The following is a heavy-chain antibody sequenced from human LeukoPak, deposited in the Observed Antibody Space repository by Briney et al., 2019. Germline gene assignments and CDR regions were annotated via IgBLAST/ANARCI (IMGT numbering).Heavy chain of an antibody. D-gene: IGHD4-17*01. V-gene: IGHV3-30*18. CDR1: GFTFRSYC. CDR3: AKEFTVTYRFDY. Sequence: GGSLRLSCGVSGFTFRSYCMHWVRQAPGKGLEWVAVISYDGSKKYYADSVKGRFSISRDNSKNTLYLQMNSLRAEDTAVYYCAKEFTVTYRFDYWGQGTLVTVSS. CDR2: ISYDGSKK. J-gene: IGHJ4*02.